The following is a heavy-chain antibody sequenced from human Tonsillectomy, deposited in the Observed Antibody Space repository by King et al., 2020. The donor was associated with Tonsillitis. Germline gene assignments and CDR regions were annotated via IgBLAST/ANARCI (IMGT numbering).Heavy chain of an antibody. V-gene: IGHV3-21*01. CDR1: GFTFSSYT. Sequence: VQLVESGGGLVKPGGSLRLSCAASGFTFSSYTMNWVRQAPGKGLEWVSSISSSSTYMYYGDSVKGRFTISRDNAKNSLYLQMSSLRAEDTAVYYCARDHYDFWSGYANEVFDYWGQGTLVTVSS. CDR2: ISSSSTYM. CDR3: ARDHYDFWSGYANEVFDY. J-gene: IGHJ4*02. D-gene: IGHD3-3*01.